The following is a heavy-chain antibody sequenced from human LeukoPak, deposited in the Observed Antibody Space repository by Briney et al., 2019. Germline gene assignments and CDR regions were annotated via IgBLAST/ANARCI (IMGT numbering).Heavy chain of an antibody. CDR2: INHSGST. CDR1: GGSFSGYY. CDR3: ARGPPWFGELPIDY. V-gene: IGHV4-34*01. J-gene: IGHJ4*02. Sequence: PSETLSLTCAVYGGSFSGYYWSWIRQPPGKGLEWIGEINHSGSTNYNPSLKSRVTISVDTSKNQFSLKLSSVTAADTAVYYCARGPPWFGELPIDYWGQGTLVTVSS. D-gene: IGHD3-10*01.